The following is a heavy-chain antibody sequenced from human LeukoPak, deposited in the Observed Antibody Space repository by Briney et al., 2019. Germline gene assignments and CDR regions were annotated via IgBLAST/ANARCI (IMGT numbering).Heavy chain of an antibody. CDR2: MHYGGSP. V-gene: IGHV4-30-4*01. Sequence: PSQTLSLTCTVSGGSISSGDYIWTWIRQPPGKGLGWIGRMHYGGSPSYNPSLQSRVTISADTSKNQFSLSLYSVTAADTAVYYCTRGLPSDKIDYWGQGTLVTVSS. J-gene: IGHJ4*02. CDR1: GGSISSGDYI. D-gene: IGHD2-15*01. CDR3: TRGLPSDKIDY.